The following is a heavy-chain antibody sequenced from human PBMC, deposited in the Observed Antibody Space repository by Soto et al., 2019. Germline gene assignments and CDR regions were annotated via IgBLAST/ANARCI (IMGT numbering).Heavy chain of an antibody. CDR2: INPNSGGT. D-gene: IGHD2-2*01. V-gene: IGHV1-2*04. CDR3: ARDVPLPAASFDP. J-gene: IGHJ5*02. CDR1: GYTFTGYY. Sequence: ASVKVSCKASGYTFTGYYMHWVRQAPGQGLEWMGWINPNSGGTNYAQKFQGWVTMTTDTSTSTAYMELRSLRSDDTAVYYCARDVPLPAASFDPWGQGTLVTVSS.